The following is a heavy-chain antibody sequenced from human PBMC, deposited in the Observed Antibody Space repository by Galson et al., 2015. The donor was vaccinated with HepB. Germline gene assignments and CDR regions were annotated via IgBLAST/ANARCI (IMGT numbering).Heavy chain of an antibody. CDR2: IYPDDSET. CDR1: GYSFSNNW. D-gene: IGHD6-13*01. J-gene: IGHJ6*02. V-gene: IGHV5-51*01. CDR3: ARRGSSWRALNYDYYGLDV. Sequence: QSGAEVKKPGESLKISCKGSGYSFSNNWIVWVRQMPGKGLEWMGSIYPDDSETRYSPSFQGQVTISADKSINTAYLQWRSLRASDTAMYYGARRGSSWRALNYDYYGLDVWGQGTTVTVSS.